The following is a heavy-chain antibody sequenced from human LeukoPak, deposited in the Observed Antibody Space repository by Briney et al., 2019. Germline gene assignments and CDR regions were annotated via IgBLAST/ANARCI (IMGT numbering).Heavy chain of an antibody. CDR3: AKSELGDYYYYYMDV. J-gene: IGHJ6*03. V-gene: IGHV3-23*01. Sequence: PRGSLRLSCAASGFTFSSYAMSWVRQAPGKGLEWVSAISGSGGSIYYADSVKGRFTISRDNSKNTLYLQMNSLRAEDTAVYYCAKSELGDYYYYYMDVWGKGTTVTVSS. D-gene: IGHD7-27*01. CDR2: ISGSGGSI. CDR1: GFTFSSYA.